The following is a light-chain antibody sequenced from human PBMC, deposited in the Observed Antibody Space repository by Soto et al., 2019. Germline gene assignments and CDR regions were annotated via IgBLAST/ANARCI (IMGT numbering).Light chain of an antibody. V-gene: IGKV1-9*01. Sequence: IQLTQSPSSMSASVGDRVTITCRASQDISSYLAWYQQKPGKAPKLMIYLASTLHSGVPSSFSGSASGPDFSLTICSLHPEDAATYYCQSLNRFPHSFGGGTKVEIK. CDR2: LAS. CDR3: QSLNRFPHS. J-gene: IGKJ4*01. CDR1: QDISSY.